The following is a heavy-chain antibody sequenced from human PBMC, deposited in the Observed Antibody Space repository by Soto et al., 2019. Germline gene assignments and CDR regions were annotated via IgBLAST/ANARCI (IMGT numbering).Heavy chain of an antibody. CDR3: ASMATFGSLNWFDP. V-gene: IGHV1-8*01. Sequence: GASVKVSCQASGYSFTNNDVSWVRQATGQGLEWMGWRNPGSGDTGYAQKFQGRVTMTRDISIATAYMELSSLRSDDTAIYYCASMATFGSLNWFDPWGQGTLVTVSS. D-gene: IGHD3-16*01. CDR1: GYSFTNND. J-gene: IGHJ5*02. CDR2: RNPGSGDT.